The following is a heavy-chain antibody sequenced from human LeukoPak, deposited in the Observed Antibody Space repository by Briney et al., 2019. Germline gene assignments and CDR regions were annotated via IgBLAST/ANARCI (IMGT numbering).Heavy chain of an antibody. CDR3: ARAVAAADSY. CDR2: IKKTGSET. V-gene: IGHV3-7*04. J-gene: IGHJ4*02. CDR1: GFTFSHFW. Sequence: GGSLRLSCAASGFTFSHFWMSWVRQAPGKGLEWVAYIKKTGSETYYADSVKGRFTITRDNTRSSLFLQMHSLRAEDTAVYSCARAVAAADSYWGRGTLVTVSS. D-gene: IGHD6-13*01.